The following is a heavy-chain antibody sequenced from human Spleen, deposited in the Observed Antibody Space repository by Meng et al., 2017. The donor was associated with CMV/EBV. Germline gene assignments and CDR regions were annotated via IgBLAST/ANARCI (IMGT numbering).Heavy chain of an antibody. Sequence: GESLKISCAASGFTFSSYSMNWVRQAPGKGLEWVSSISSSSSYIYYADSVKGRFTISGDNAKNSLYLQMNSLRAEDTAVYYCARGIVVVPAAIGVYYYYYGMDVWGQGTTVTVSS. CDR1: GFTFSSYS. CDR3: ARGIVVVPAAIGVYYYYYGMDV. D-gene: IGHD2-2*02. V-gene: IGHV3-21*01. CDR2: ISSSSSYI. J-gene: IGHJ6*02.